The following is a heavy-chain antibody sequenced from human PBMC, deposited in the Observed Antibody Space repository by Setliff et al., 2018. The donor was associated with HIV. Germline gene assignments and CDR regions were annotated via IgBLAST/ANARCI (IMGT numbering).Heavy chain of an antibody. CDR3: ARITGNAFDV. D-gene: IGHD1-20*01. CDR2: IYLGDSDT. V-gene: IGHV5-51*01. J-gene: IGHJ3*01. Sequence: KISCKGSGYRLTIYWIGWVRQMPGKGLEWMGIIYLGDSDTRYSPSFQGQVTISADKSISTAYLQWSSLKASDTAMYYCARITGNAFDVWGQGAMVTVSS. CDR1: GYRLTIYW.